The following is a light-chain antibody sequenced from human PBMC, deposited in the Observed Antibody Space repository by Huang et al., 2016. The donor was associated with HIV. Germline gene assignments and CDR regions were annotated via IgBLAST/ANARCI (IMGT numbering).Light chain of an antibody. V-gene: IGKV3-15*01. CDR3: QQYNNWPRT. J-gene: IGKJ1*01. CDR2: DIS. Sequence: EIVMTQSPATLSVSPGERATLFCRASQSVSSNLAWYQQKPGQAPRLLMYDISTSATGIPARFSGSGSGTEFTLTISSLRSEDFAVYYCQQYNNWPRTFGQGTKVEIK. CDR1: QSVSSN.